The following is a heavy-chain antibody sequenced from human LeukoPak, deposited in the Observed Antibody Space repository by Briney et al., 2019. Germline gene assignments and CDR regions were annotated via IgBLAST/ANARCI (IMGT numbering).Heavy chain of an antibody. CDR3: ARDQEMATISLQWSYFVY. CDR2: INPIGGST. D-gene: IGHD5-24*01. V-gene: IGHV1-46*01. CDR1: GYTFTSYN. Sequence: ASVKVSCKASGYTFTSYNLHWVCQAPRQGLEWMGIINPIGGSTSYVQKFQGRVTMTRDTSTSTVYMELSSLRSEDTAVYYCARDQEMATISLQWSYFVYWGQGTLVTVSS. J-gene: IGHJ4*02.